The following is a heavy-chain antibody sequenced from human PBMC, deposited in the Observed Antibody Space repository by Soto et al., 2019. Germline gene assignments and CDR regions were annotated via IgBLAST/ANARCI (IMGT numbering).Heavy chain of an antibody. CDR1: GASINRDPYY. J-gene: IGHJ6*02. V-gene: IGHV4-31*01. CDR3: XXDQXXKXLKGSGMDV. D-gene: IGHD2-8*02. CDR2: IYYNGDT. Sequence: QVQVQESGPGLVRPSQTLSLTCTVSGASINRDPYYWSWIRQHPVKGLEWIGYIYYNGDTDYNPSLKSPXXXXXDXXXXXXSXXXXXXXXXXXXXXXXXXDQXXKXLKGSGMDVWGQGTTVIVS.